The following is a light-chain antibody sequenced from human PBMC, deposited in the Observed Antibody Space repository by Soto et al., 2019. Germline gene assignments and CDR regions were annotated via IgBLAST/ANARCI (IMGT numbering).Light chain of an antibody. CDR2: AAS. CDR3: QQSFSNLLYT. V-gene: IGKV1-39*01. Sequence: DIQMTQSPSSLSASVGDRVTITCRASQSISSTYLNWYQQKAGNAPKFLIYAASSLQSGVPSRFSGSGSGTDFTLTISSLQPEDFATYYCQQSFSNLLYTFGQGTKVDIK. J-gene: IGKJ2*01. CDR1: QSISSTY.